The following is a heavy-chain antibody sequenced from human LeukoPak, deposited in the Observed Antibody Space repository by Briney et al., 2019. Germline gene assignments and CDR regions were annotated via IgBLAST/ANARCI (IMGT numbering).Heavy chain of an antibody. CDR1: GYSISSGYY. D-gene: IGHD5-18*01. CDR3: AREMDTAMVIFDY. Sequence: SETLSLTCTISGYSISSGYYWGWIRQPPGKGLEWIGSIYYSGSTYYNPSLKSRVTISVDTSKNQFSLKLSSVTAADTAVYYCAREMDTAMVIFDYWGQGTLVTVSS. V-gene: IGHV4-38-2*02. J-gene: IGHJ4*02. CDR2: IYYSGST.